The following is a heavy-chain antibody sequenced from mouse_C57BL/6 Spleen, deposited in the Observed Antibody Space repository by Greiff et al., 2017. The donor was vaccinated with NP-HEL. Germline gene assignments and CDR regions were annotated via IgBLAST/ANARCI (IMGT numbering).Heavy chain of an antibody. V-gene: IGHV1-64*01. Sequence: VQLQQPGAELVKPGASVQLSCKASGYTFTSYWMHWVKQRPGQGLAWIGMIHPNSGSTNYNEKFKSKATLTVDKSASTACMQLSGLASEDSAVYCGARDPYYYGSRDAMGYWGQGSSVTVSS. CDR3: ARDPYYYGSRDAMGY. CDR1: GYTFTSYW. CDR2: IHPNSGST. J-gene: IGHJ4*01. D-gene: IGHD1-1*01.